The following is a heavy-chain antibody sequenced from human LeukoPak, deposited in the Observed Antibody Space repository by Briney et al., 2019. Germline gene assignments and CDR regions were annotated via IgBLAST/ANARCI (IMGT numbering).Heavy chain of an antibody. J-gene: IGHJ6*03. Sequence: SETLSLTCAVYGGSFSGYYWSWIRQPPGKGLEWIGEINHSGSTNYNPSLKSRVTISVDTSKNQFSLKLSSVTAADTAVYYCARSRRTIFGVVILYYYMDVWGKGTTVTVSS. D-gene: IGHD3-3*01. CDR3: ARSRRTIFGVVILYYYMDV. CDR1: GGSFSGYY. CDR2: INHSGST. V-gene: IGHV4-34*01.